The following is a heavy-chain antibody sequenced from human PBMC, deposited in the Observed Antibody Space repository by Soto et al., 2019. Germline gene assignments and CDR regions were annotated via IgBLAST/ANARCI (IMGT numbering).Heavy chain of an antibody. Sequence: GESLKISCKGSGYSFTSYWICWVRQMPGKGLECMGRIDPSDSYTNYSPSFQGHVTISADKSISTAYLQWSSLKASDTAMYYCAGGGVRGVITRTRDYYGMDVWGQGTKVTVSS. CDR2: IDPSDSYT. V-gene: IGHV5-10-1*01. CDR3: AGGGVRGVITRTRDYYGMDV. J-gene: IGHJ6*02. CDR1: GYSFTSYW. D-gene: IGHD3-10*01.